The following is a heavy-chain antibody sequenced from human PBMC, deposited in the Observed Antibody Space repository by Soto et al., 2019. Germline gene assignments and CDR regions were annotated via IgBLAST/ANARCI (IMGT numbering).Heavy chain of an antibody. CDR2: IIPIFGTA. Sequence: SVKVSCKASGVTFSSYAISWVRQAPGQGLEWMGGIIPIFGTANYAQKFQGRVTITADESTSTAYMELSSLRSEDTAVYYCAREASIPGSFDPWGQGTLVTVSS. V-gene: IGHV1-69*13. J-gene: IGHJ5*02. CDR1: GVTFSSYA. D-gene: IGHD6-6*01. CDR3: AREASIPGSFDP.